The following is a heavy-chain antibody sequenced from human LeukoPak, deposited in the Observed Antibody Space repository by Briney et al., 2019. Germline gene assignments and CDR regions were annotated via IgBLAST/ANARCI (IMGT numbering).Heavy chain of an antibody. J-gene: IGHJ3*02. V-gene: IGHV1-69*05. CDR2: IIPIFGTA. D-gene: IGHD6-6*01. Sequence: SVKVSCKASGYTFTSYDINWVRQATGQGLEWMGGIIPIFGTANYAQKFQGRVTITTDESTSTAYMELSSLRSEDTAVYYCARQIAARLTDAFDIWGQGTMVTVSS. CDR3: ARQIAARLTDAFDI. CDR1: GYTFTSYD.